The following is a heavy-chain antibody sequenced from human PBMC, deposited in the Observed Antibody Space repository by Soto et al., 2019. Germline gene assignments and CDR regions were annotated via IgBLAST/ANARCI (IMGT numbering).Heavy chain of an antibody. Sequence: QVQLVESGGGVVQPGRSLRLSCAASGFTFSSYGMHWVRQAPGKGLEWVAVISYDGSNKYYADSVKGRFTISRDNSKNTLYLQMNSLRAEDTAVYYCAKDLQGVDYWGQGTLVTVS. CDR2: ISYDGSNK. CDR1: GFTFSSYG. CDR3: AKDLQGVDY. D-gene: IGHD4-4*01. J-gene: IGHJ4*02. V-gene: IGHV3-30*18.